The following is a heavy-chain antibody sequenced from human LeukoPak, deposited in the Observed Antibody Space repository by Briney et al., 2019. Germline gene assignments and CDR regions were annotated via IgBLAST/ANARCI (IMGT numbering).Heavy chain of an antibody. Sequence: GGSLRLSCTASGFTFGDYAMSWVRQAPGKGLEWVGFIRSKAYGGTTEYAASVKGRFTISRDDSKSIAYLQMNSLKTEDTAVYYCTRDLIIDYGDSCLGYWGQGTLVTVSS. CDR3: TRDLIIDYGDSCLGY. CDR2: IRSKAYGGTT. V-gene: IGHV3-49*04. CDR1: GFTFGDYA. D-gene: IGHD4-17*01. J-gene: IGHJ4*02.